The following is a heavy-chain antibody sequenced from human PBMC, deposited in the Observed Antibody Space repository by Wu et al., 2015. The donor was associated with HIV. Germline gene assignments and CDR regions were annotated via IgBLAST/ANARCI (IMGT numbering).Heavy chain of an antibody. Sequence: QVHLVQFGGEVKKPGSSVKVTCKASGDNFASYAISWVRQAPGQGLEWMGGINPLFGTTKYAQKFQGRVTMTTDESKSTVYMDLNSLRSEDTAVYYCARDRSDTRLFGSEGEESFYFYYMDVWGKGTTVTVSS. CDR1: GDNFASYA. D-gene: IGHD3-22*01. V-gene: IGHV1-69*05. J-gene: IGHJ6*03. CDR3: ARDRSDTRLFGSEGEESFYFYYMDV. CDR2: INPLFGTT.